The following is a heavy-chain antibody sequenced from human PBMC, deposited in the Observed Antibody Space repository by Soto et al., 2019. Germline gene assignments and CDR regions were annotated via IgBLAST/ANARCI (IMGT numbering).Heavy chain of an antibody. Sequence: SETLSLTCSVSGGSISRNSYYWGWIRQPPGKGPEWIGSIYYSGTTYYNPSLKSRVTISVDTSKNQFSLKLSSVTAADTAVYYCMLGSGWKDFDYWGQGTLVTVSS. V-gene: IGHV4-39*01. CDR1: GGSISRNSYY. CDR2: IYYSGTT. CDR3: MLGSGWKDFDY. D-gene: IGHD3-22*01. J-gene: IGHJ4*02.